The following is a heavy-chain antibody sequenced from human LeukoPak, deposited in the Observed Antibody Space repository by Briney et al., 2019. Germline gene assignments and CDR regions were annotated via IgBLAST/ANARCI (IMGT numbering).Heavy chain of an antibody. D-gene: IGHD5-24*01. CDR3: ARDPSDKDGYKISGYYYMDV. CDR1: GYSISSGYY. CDR2: IYHSGST. Sequence: SETLSLTCTVSGYSISSGYYWGWIRQPPGKGLEWIGSIYHSGSTYYNPSLKSRVTISVDTSKNQFSLKLSSVTAADTAVYYCARDPSDKDGYKISGYYYMDVWGKGTTVTVSS. J-gene: IGHJ6*03. V-gene: IGHV4-38-2*02.